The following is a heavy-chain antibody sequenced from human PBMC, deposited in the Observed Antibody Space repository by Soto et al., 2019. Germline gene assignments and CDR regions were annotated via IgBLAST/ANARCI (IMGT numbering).Heavy chain of an antibody. D-gene: IGHD2-21*02. J-gene: IGHJ4*02. CDR1: GGSISTYY. CDR3: GKEGRDGDRYYLDY. CDR2: IYYSGTT. Sequence: PSETLSLTCNVAGGSISTYYWSWIRQPPGKGLEWIGYIYYSGTTNYNPSLKSRVTISVDTSKNQFSLTLTSVTAADTAVYYCGKEGRDGDRYYLDYWRQGTLVPASS. V-gene: IGHV4-59*01.